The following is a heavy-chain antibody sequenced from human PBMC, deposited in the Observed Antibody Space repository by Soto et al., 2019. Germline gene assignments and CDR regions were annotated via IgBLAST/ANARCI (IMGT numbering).Heavy chain of an antibody. J-gene: IGHJ4*02. D-gene: IGHD3-22*01. CDR3: AGDTSPGSSGSGGGH. Sequence: XSVQVSCNASGYTFTDYGTSCVRQAPGQGLEWMGWISAYNCNTNYEQKLQGRVTMTTDTSRSTAYMELGSLRSDAMAVYYCAGDTSPGSSGSGGGHWGQGTLVTVSS. V-gene: IGHV1-18*03. CDR2: ISAYNCNT. CDR1: GYTFTDYG.